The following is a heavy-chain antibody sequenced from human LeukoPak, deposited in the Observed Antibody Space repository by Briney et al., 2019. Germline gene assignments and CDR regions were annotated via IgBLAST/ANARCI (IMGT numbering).Heavy chain of an antibody. CDR2: INPKSGGT. Sequence: ASVKVSCKASGYIFTNDYMHWVRQGPGLGFEWMGWINPKSGGTSYPQKFQGRLTMTRDTSISTAYMELSRLGSDDTAVYYCVPSANYYYFDYWGQGTLVTVSS. J-gene: IGHJ4*02. D-gene: IGHD1-26*01. V-gene: IGHV1-2*02. CDR1: GYIFTNDY. CDR3: VPSANYYYFDY.